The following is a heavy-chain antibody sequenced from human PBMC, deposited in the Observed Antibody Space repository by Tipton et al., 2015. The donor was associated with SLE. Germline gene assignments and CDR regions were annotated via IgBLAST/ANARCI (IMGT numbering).Heavy chain of an antibody. CDR1: GFPFSSFA. Sequence: SLRLSCAASGFPFSSFAMSWVRQAPGKGLERVSTIYIGGSTHYADTVKGRFTISRDNAKNSLYLQMNSLRAEDTAVYYCARDLGELSLYYYYGMDVWGQGPRSPSP. V-gene: IGHV3-23*03. CDR3: ARDLGELSLYYYYGMDV. D-gene: IGHD3-16*02. CDR2: IYIGGST. J-gene: IGHJ6*02.